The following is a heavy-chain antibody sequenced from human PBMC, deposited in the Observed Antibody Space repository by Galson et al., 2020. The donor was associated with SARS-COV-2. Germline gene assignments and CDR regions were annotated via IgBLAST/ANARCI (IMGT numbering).Heavy chain of an antibody. V-gene: IGHV3-66*02. CDR3: ARDPPAGGGTYYYVDDY. J-gene: IGHJ4*02. CDR2: IYSGGST. D-gene: IGHD3-10*02. CDR1: GFTVSSNY. Sequence: GGSLRLSCAASGFTVSSNYMSWVRQAPGKGLEWVSAIYSGGSTYYADSVKGRFTISRDNSKNTLYLQMNSLRAEDTAVYYCARDPPAGGGTYYYVDDYWGQGTLVTVSS.